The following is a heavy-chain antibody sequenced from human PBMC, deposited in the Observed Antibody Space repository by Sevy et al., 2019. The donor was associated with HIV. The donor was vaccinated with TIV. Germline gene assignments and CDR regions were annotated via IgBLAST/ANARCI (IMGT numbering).Heavy chain of an antibody. CDR2: IIPILGIA. J-gene: IGHJ6*03. CDR1: GGTFSSYA. CDR3: AKDSVQDTAMVTHYYYYYYMDV. D-gene: IGHD5-18*01. V-gene: IGHV1-69*10. Sequence: ASVKVSCKASGGTFSSYAISWVRQAPGQGLEWMGGIIPILGIANYAQKFQGRVTITGDKSRSTAYMELGSLRSEDTAVCYCAKDSVQDTAMVTHYYYYYYMDVWGKGTTVTVSS.